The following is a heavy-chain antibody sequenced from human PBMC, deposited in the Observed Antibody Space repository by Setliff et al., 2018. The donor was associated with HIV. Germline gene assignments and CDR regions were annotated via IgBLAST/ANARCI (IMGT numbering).Heavy chain of an antibody. CDR1: GYTFTSYA. J-gene: IGHJ4*02. D-gene: IGHD3-9*01. V-gene: IGHV1-3*01. CDR2: INAGNGNT. Sequence: ASVKVSCKASGYTFTSYAMHWVRQAPGQRLEWMGWINAGNGNTKYSQKFQGRVTITRDTSASTAYMELSSLRSEDTAVYYCARERGTYYDILTGSDVLLGSGYFDYWGQGTLVTVSS. CDR3: ARERGTYYDILTGSDVLLGSGYFDY.